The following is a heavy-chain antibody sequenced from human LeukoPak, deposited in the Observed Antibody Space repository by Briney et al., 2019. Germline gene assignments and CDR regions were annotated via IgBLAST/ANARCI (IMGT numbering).Heavy chain of an antibody. Sequence: ASVKVSCKVSGYTLTELSMHWVRQAPGKGLEWMGGFDPEDGETIYAQKFQGRVTMTEDTSTDTAYMELSSLRSEDTAVYYCATRYGGKTRLTTHFDYWGQGTLVTVSS. CDR3: ATRYGGKTRLTTHFDY. V-gene: IGHV1-24*01. CDR2: FDPEDGET. J-gene: IGHJ4*02. D-gene: IGHD4-23*01. CDR1: GYTLTELS.